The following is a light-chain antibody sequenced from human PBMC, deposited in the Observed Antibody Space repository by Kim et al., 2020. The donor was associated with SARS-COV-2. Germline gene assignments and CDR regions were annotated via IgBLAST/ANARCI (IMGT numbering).Light chain of an antibody. Sequence: SYELTQPPSVSVAPGKTARITCGEDNIGRKSVHWYQQKPGQAPVLVIYYDSDRPSGIPERFSGSNSGNTATLTISGVEAGDEAGYYCQVWDSTFDHPVFGGGTQLTVL. J-gene: IGLJ3*02. CDR2: YDS. CDR3: QVWDSTFDHPV. CDR1: NIGRKS. V-gene: IGLV3-21*04.